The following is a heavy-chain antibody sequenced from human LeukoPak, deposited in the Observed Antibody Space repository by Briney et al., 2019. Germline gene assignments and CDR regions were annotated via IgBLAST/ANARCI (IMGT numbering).Heavy chain of an antibody. Sequence: SETLSLTCAVYGGSFSGYYWSWIRQPPGKGLEWIGEINHSGSTNYNPSLKSRVTISVDTSKNQFSLKLSSVTAADTAVYYCARLAVAGTPSHDYWGQGTLVTVSS. V-gene: IGHV4-34*01. CDR1: GGSFSGYY. CDR2: INHSGST. J-gene: IGHJ4*02. CDR3: ARLAVAGTPSHDY. D-gene: IGHD6-19*01.